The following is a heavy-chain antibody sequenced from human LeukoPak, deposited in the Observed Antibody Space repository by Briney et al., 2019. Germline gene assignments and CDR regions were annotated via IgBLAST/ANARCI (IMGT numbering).Heavy chain of an antibody. CDR1: GGSFSGYY. D-gene: IGHD6-13*01. CDR2: INHSGST. CDR3: ARARAAALSVIGHYYYYGMDV. V-gene: IGHV4-34*01. J-gene: IGHJ6*02. Sequence: SETLSLTCAVYGGSFSGYYWSWIRQPPGKGLEWIGEINHSGSTNYNPSLKSRVTISVDTSKNQFSLKLSSVTAADTTVYYCARARAAALSVIGHYYYYGMDVWGQGTTVTVSS.